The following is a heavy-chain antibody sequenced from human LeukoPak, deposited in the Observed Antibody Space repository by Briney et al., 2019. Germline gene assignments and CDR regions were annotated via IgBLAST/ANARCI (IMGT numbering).Heavy chain of an antibody. CDR1: GFTFSSNA. CDR2: ISGSGGST. V-gene: IGHV3-23*01. J-gene: IGHJ4*02. D-gene: IGHD6-13*01. Sequence: GASLRLSCAASGFTFSSNAMSWVRQAPGKGLEWVSAISGSGGSTYYADSVKGRFTISRDNSKNTLYLQMNSLRAEDTAVYYCAKDGSSSWSPYYFDYWGQGTLVTVSS. CDR3: AKDGSSSWSPYYFDY.